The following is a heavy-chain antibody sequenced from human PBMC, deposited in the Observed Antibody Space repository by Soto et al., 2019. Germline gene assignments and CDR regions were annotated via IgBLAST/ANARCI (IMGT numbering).Heavy chain of an antibody. J-gene: IGHJ2*01. CDR2: IIPIFGTA. CDR1: GGTFSSYT. V-gene: IGHV1-69*12. CDR3: ARGNHRWLQLWYFDL. Sequence: QVQLVQSGAEVKKPGSSVTVSCKASGGTFSSYTISWVRQAPGQGLEWMRGIIPIFGTANYAQKFQGRVTITADESTSTAYMELSSLRSEDTDVYYCARGNHRWLQLWYFDLWGRGTLVTVSS. D-gene: IGHD5-12*01.